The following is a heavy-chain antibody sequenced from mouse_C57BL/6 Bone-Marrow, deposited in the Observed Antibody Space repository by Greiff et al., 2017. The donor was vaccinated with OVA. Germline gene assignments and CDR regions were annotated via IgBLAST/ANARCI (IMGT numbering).Heavy chain of an antibody. CDR1: EYEFPSHD. V-gene: IGHV5-2*01. J-gene: IGHJ2*01. CDR3: ARDSSGYFDY. CDR2: INSDGGST. Sequence: EVKLVESGGGLVQPGESLKLSCESNEYEFPSHDMSWVRKTPEKRLELVAAINSDGGSTYYPDTMERRFIISRDNTKKTLYLQLSSLRYEDTALYDCARDSSGYFDYWGQGTTLTVSS. D-gene: IGHD3-2*02.